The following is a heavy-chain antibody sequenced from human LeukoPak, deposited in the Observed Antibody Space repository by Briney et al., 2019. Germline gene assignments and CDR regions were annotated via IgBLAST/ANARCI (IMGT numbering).Heavy chain of an antibody. Sequence: PGGSLRLSCAASGFTFSDYYMSWIRQAPGKGLEWVSYISSSGSTIYYADSVKGRFTISRDNAKNSLYLQMNSLRAEDTAVYYCARPPTFCSGGSCYSLYYYYGMDVWGQGTTVTVSS. CDR3: ARPPTFCSGGSCYSLYYYYGMDV. V-gene: IGHV3-11*01. CDR1: GFTFSDYY. J-gene: IGHJ6*02. CDR2: ISSSGSTI. D-gene: IGHD2-15*01.